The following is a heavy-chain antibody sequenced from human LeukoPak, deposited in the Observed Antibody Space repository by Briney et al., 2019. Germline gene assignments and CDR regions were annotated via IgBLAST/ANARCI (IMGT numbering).Heavy chain of an antibody. Sequence: GGSLRLSCVASGLPIADFAMHWVRQAPGKGLEWVPLISGDGVSTFYADSVKGRFSISRDNSKNSLYLEMNSLRTEDAAMYYCAKESGKFDYWGQGTLVAVSS. V-gene: IGHV3-43*02. J-gene: IGHJ4*02. CDR2: ISGDGVST. CDR1: GLPIADFA. CDR3: AKESGKFDY.